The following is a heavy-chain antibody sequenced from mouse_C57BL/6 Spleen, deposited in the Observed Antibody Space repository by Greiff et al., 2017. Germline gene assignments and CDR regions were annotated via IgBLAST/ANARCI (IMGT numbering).Heavy chain of an antibody. CDR2: IDPSDSYT. Sequence: VQLQQPGAELVRPGTSVKLSCKASGYTFTSYWMHWVKQRPGQGLEWIGVIDPSDSYTNYNQKFKGKATLTVDTSSSTAYMQLSSLTSEDSAVYYCARGSSGFYWGQGTTLTVSS. D-gene: IGHD3-2*02. V-gene: IGHV1-59*01. J-gene: IGHJ2*01. CDR1: GYTFTSYW. CDR3: ARGSSGFY.